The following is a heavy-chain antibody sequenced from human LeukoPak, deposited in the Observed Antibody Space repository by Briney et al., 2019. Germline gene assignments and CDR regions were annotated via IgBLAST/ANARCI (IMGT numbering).Heavy chain of an antibody. D-gene: IGHD6-6*01. Sequence: SETLSLTCTVSGGSVSDYYWSWIRQSPGKGLEWIGRIYTSGSTNYNPSLKSRVTMSVDTSKNQFSLKLSSVTAADTAVYYCARDLSSSSPNWFDPWGQGTLVTVSS. CDR2: IYTSGST. CDR3: ARDLSSSSPNWFDP. V-gene: IGHV4-4*07. CDR1: GGSVSDYY. J-gene: IGHJ5*02.